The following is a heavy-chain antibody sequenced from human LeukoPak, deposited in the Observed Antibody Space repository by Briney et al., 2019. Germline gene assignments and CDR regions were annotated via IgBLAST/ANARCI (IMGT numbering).Heavy chain of an antibody. Sequence: GGSLRLSCAASGFTFSSYWMSWVLQAPGKGLEWVANIKQDGSEKYYVDSVKGRFTISRDNAKNSLFLQMSSLRVEDTAVYYCARGGGTFDNWGQGTLVTVSA. D-gene: IGHD1-1*01. CDR3: ARGGGTFDN. CDR1: GFTFSSYW. J-gene: IGHJ4*02. V-gene: IGHV3-7*01. CDR2: IKQDGSEK.